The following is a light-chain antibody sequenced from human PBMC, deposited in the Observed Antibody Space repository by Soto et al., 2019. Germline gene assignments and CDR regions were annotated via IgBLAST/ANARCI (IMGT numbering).Light chain of an antibody. CDR3: QQSNSFPLT. Sequence: DIQMTQSPSTLSASIGDRVTITCRASESIRTWLAWYQHKPGKAPKFLIYDASSLESGVPSRFSGSGSGTEFTLTISSLQPEDSATYYCQQSNSFPLTFGGGTKVDIK. J-gene: IGKJ4*01. V-gene: IGKV1-5*01. CDR2: DAS. CDR1: ESIRTW.